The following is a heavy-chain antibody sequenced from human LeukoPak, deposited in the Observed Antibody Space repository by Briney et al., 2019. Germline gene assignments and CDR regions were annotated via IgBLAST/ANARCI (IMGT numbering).Heavy chain of an antibody. J-gene: IGHJ5*02. Sequence: RASVKVSCKASGYTLSDYDINWVRQAPGQGLEYMGWINPNSLIPGYARKFRGRVTLTMDTSIRTAYMELTGLTYDDTAMYYCARVKPVPTVSFDPWGQGTLVTVSS. D-gene: IGHD4-17*01. CDR3: ARVKPVPTVSFDP. V-gene: IGHV1-8*01. CDR2: INPNSLIP. CDR1: GYTLSDYD.